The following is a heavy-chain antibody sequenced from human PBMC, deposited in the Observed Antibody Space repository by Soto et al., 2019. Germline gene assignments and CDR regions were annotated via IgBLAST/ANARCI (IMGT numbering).Heavy chain of an antibody. V-gene: IGHV1-18*01. D-gene: IGHD1-1*01. Sequence: QVQLVQSGAEVKKPGASVKVSCKASGSAFFNYGYCWVRQAPGQGLEWLGCISAYDGKTNYAPQLQDRVSMATDASTMMSSMELKILRADDTAVYYCARRNTRGALHIWGQGTMVTVSA. CDR1: GSAFFNYG. CDR3: ARRNTRGALHI. CDR2: ISAYDGKT. J-gene: IGHJ3*02.